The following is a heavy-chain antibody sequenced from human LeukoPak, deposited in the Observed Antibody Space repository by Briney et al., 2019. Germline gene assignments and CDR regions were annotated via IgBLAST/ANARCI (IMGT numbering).Heavy chain of an antibody. D-gene: IGHD3-22*01. CDR1: GGSISSSSYY. CDR3: ARPYYYDSGGSFDY. Sequence: SETLSLTCTVSGGSISSSSYYWGWIRQPPGKGLEWIGSIYYSGSTYYNPSLKSRVTISVDTSKNQFSLKLSSVTAADTAVYYCARPYYYDSGGSFDYWGQGTLVTVSS. J-gene: IGHJ4*02. V-gene: IGHV4-39*07. CDR2: IYYSGST.